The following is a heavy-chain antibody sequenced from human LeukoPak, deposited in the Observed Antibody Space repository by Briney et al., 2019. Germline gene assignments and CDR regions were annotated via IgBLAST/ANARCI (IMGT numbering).Heavy chain of an antibody. J-gene: IGHJ4*02. Sequence: SETLSLTCTVSGGSISSYYWSWIRQPPGKGMEWIGEINHSGSTNYNPSLKSRVTISVDTSKNQFPLKLSPVTAADTAVYYCARGLLYRSSWAYWGQGTLVTVSS. CDR1: GGSISSYY. CDR2: INHSGST. D-gene: IGHD6-13*01. V-gene: IGHV4-34*01. CDR3: ARGLLYRSSWAY.